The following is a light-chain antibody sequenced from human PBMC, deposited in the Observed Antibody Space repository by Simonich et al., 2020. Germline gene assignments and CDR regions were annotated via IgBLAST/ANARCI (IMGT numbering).Light chain of an antibody. CDR1: QSVSSN. J-gene: IGKJ3*01. CDR3: QQYNNWPL. CDR2: GAS. V-gene: IGKV3-15*01. Sequence: EIVMTQSPATLSLSPGKRATLSCQASQSVSSNLAWYQQKPGQAPRLLIYGASTRATGIPARFSGSGSGTEFTLTISSMQSEDFAVYYCQQYNNWPLFGPGTKVDIK.